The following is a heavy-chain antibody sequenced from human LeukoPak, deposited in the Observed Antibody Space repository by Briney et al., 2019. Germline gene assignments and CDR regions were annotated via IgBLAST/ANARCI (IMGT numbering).Heavy chain of an antibody. Sequence: VGSLRLSCAAPGFTFSSYSMNWVRQAPGKGLEWVSSISSSSSYIYYADSVKGRFTISRDNAKNSLYLQMNSLRAEDTAVYYCARDEVRYFDWLPTPQDYWGQGTLVTVSS. CDR2: ISSSSSYI. CDR3: ARDEVRYFDWLPTPQDY. V-gene: IGHV3-21*01. J-gene: IGHJ4*02. CDR1: GFTFSSYS. D-gene: IGHD3-9*01.